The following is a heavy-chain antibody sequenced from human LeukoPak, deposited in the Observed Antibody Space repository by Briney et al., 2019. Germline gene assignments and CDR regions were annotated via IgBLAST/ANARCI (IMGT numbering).Heavy chain of an antibody. CDR3: ASISDLLYYFDS. Sequence: QPGGSLRLSCAASVFTVSSNYMSWVRQAPGKGLEWVSVSYTGGNTHYADSVKGRFTLSRDDSKNTVYLQMNSLRVEDTAMYYCASISDLLYYFDSWGQGTLVTVSS. V-gene: IGHV3-66*01. CDR1: VFTVSSNY. CDR2: SYTGGNT. J-gene: IGHJ4*02.